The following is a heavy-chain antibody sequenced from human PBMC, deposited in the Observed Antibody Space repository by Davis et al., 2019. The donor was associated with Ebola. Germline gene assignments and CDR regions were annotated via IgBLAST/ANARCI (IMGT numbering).Heavy chain of an antibody. CDR3: ARGGVEMATVPSDSFDV. CDR2: IYNNGRT. CDR1: GASIRSAH. J-gene: IGHJ3*01. D-gene: IGHD5-24*01. Sequence: GSLRLSCTVSGASIRSAHWSWIRQPPGKGLEWIGYIYNNGRTNYNPALKSRVTKSVDTSKNQFSLSLSSVNAADTAIYYLARGGVEMATVPSDSFDVWGQGTIVTVAS. V-gene: IGHV4-59*01.